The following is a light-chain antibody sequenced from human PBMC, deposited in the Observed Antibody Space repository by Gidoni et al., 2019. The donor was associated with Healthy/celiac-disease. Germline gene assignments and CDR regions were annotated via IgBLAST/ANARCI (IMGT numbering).Light chain of an antibody. CDR1: SSDVGGYNY. CDR2: EVS. V-gene: IGLV2-14*01. J-gene: IGLJ3*02. Sequence: SALTQPASVSGSPGQSITISCTGTSSDVGGYNYVSWYQQHPGKAPKLMIYEVSNRPSGFSNRFSGSKSGNTASLTISGLQAEDEADYYCSSYTSSSTLRVFGGGTKLTVL. CDR3: SSYTSSSTLRV.